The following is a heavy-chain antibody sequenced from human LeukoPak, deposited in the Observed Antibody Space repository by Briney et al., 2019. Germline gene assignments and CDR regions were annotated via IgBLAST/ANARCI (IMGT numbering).Heavy chain of an antibody. Sequence: AGGSLRLPCAASGFTFSSYAMSWVRQAPGKGLEWVSAISGSGGSTYYADSVKGRFTISRDNSKNTLYLQMNSLRAEDTAVYYCAKDIVVVPAATRGVYWGQGTLVTVSS. J-gene: IGHJ4*02. CDR3: AKDIVVVPAATRGVY. D-gene: IGHD2-2*01. CDR2: ISGSGGST. V-gene: IGHV3-23*01. CDR1: GFTFSSYA.